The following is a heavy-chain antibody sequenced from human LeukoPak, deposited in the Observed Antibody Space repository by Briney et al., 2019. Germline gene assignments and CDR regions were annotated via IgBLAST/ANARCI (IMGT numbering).Heavy chain of an antibody. J-gene: IGHJ4*02. CDR3: ARSYCSGGSCYGGMDY. D-gene: IGHD2-15*01. CDR1: GFTFSSYS. CDR2: ISSSSSYI. Sequence: GGSLRLSCAASGFTFSSYSMNWVRQAPGKGLEWVSSISSSSSYIYYADSVKGRFTISRDNAKNSLYLQMNSLRAEDTAVYYCARSYCSGGSCYGGMDYWGQGTLVTVSS. V-gene: IGHV3-21*01.